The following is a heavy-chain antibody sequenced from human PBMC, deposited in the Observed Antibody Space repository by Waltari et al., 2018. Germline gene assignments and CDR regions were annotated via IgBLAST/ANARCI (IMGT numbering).Heavy chain of an antibody. Sequence: QVQLVQSGAEVKKPGASVKVSCKASGYTFTTNPIHWVRQAPGQRLEWMGGINVGNDNTRYSQKFQGRVTITTDTSASTAYMELSNLRSEDTAVYYCAREAVRGGGCFDSWGQGTLVTVSS. CDR3: AREAVRGGGCFDS. CDR2: INVGNDNT. CDR1: GYTFTTNP. V-gene: IGHV1-3*01. J-gene: IGHJ4*02. D-gene: IGHD3-10*01.